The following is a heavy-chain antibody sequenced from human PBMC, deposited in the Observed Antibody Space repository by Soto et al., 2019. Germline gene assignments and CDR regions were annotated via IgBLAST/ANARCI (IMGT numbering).Heavy chain of an antibody. Sequence: SETLSLTCTVSGGSISHYYWSWIRQSPGKGLEWIGYAYYSGSTDYNPSLKSRVTMSVDTSKNQASLKLNSVTTADTAVYYCARDRSTYGGGGTGEVKENWFDPWGPGTLVTVSS. CDR1: GGSISHYY. D-gene: IGHD2-8*01. CDR2: AYYSGST. V-gene: IGHV4-59*01. CDR3: ARDRSTYGGGGTGEVKENWFDP. J-gene: IGHJ5*02.